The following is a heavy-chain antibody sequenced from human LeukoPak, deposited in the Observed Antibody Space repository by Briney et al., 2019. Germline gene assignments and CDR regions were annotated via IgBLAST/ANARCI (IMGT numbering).Heavy chain of an antibody. V-gene: IGHV4-39*01. J-gene: IGHJ3*02. CDR1: GGSISSSSYC. CDR2: FCYSGST. Sequence: SETLSLTCTVSGGSISSSSYCWGWIRQPPGKGLEWIGSFCYSGSTYSNPSLKSRVTISVDTSKYQFSLKLSSVTAADTAVYYCARLFPLMVRGVSDAFDIWAKGQWSPSLQ. CDR3: ARLFPLMVRGVSDAFDI. D-gene: IGHD3-10*01.